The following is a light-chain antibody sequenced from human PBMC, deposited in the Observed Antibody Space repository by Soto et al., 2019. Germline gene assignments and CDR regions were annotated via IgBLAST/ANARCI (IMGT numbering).Light chain of an antibody. Sequence: QSALTQPPSASGTPGQRVTISCSGSSSNIGSNTVNWYQQLPGTAPKLRIYSNNQRPSGVPDRFSGSKSGTSASLAISGLQSEDEADYSCAAWDDSLNGYVFGTGTQVTVL. CDR3: AAWDDSLNGYV. J-gene: IGLJ1*01. V-gene: IGLV1-44*01. CDR2: SNN. CDR1: SSNIGSNT.